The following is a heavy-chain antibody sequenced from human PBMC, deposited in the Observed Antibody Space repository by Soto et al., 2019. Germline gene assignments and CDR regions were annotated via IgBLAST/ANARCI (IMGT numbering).Heavy chain of an antibody. Sequence: PGGSLRLSCAASGFTVSSNYMSWVRQAPGKGLEWVSVIYSGGSTYYADSVKGRFTISRDNSKNTLYLQMNSLRAEDTAVYYCARELRIAVALDAFDIWGQGTMVTVSS. V-gene: IGHV3-66*01. CDR3: ARELRIAVALDAFDI. CDR1: GFTVSSNY. CDR2: IYSGGST. J-gene: IGHJ3*02. D-gene: IGHD6-19*01.